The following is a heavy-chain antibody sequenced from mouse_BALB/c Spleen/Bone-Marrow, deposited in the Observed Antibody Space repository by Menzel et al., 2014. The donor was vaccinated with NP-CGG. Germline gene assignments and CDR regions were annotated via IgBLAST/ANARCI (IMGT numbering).Heavy chain of an antibody. CDR3: ARSLLRLSYAMDY. V-gene: IGHV5-17*02. CDR2: ISSGSSTI. J-gene: IGHJ4*01. CDR1: GFTFSSFG. D-gene: IGHD1-2*01. Sequence: EVKVVESGGGLVQPGGSRKLSCAASGFTFSSFGMHWVRQAPEKGLEWVAYISSGSSTIYYADTGKGRFTISRDNPKNTLFLQMTSLRSEDTAMYYCARSLLRLSYAMDYWGQGTSVTVSS.